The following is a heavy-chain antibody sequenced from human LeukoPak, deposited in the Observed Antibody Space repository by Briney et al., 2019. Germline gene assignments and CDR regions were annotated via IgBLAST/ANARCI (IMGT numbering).Heavy chain of an antibody. CDR2: ISPGSDFT. CDR3: AKGRGQSRPHYYFDS. J-gene: IGHJ4*02. D-gene: IGHD3/OR15-3a*01. CDR1: GFFFGDFG. V-gene: IGHV3-21*01. Sequence: GGSLRLSCAASGFFFGDFGMNWVRQSPGKGLEWVSSISPGSDFTYYADSVKGRFTISRDSSKNTLYLQMNSLKPEDTAVYYCAKGRGQSRPHYYFDSWGQGTLVTVSS.